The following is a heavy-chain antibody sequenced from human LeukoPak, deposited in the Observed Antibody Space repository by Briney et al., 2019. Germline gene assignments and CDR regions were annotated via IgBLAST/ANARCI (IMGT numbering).Heavy chain of an antibody. J-gene: IGHJ4*02. CDR2: IGGSGTST. CDR3: AKETYSSGWYPYFDY. CDR1: GFTFSTYA. V-gene: IGHV3-23*01. Sequence: GGSLRLSCAASGFTFSTYAMNWVRQAPGKGLEWVSTIGGSGTSTYYTDSVKGRFTISRDNSKNTLFLQMNSLRAEDTAVYYCAKETYSSGWYPYFDYWGQGTLVTVSS. D-gene: IGHD6-19*01.